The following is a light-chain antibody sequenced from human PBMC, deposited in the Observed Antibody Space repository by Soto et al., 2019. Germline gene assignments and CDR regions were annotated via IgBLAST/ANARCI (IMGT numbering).Light chain of an antibody. CDR3: QQYNNYPPMA. CDR1: QSVSSN. V-gene: IGKV3-15*01. Sequence: EIVMTQSPATLSVSPGERATLSCRASQSVSSNLAWYQQKPGPAPRLLIYGPSTRATGIPARFSGSGSGTEFTLTIGSPPSEHFAVYYCQQYNNYPPMAFGQGTKVEIK. CDR2: GPS. J-gene: IGKJ1*01.